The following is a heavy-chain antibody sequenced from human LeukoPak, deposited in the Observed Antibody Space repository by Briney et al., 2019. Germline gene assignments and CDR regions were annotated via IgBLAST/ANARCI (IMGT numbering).Heavy chain of an antibody. V-gene: IGHV5-51*01. D-gene: IGHD1-7*01. J-gene: IGHJ3*02. Sequence: GESLKISCKGSGYSFTSYWIGWVRQMPGKGLEWMGIIYPGDSDTTYSPSFQGQVTISADKSISTAYLQWSSLKASDTAMYYCARRATGTGNAFDIWGQGTMVTVSP. CDR3: ARRATGTGNAFDI. CDR1: GYSFTSYW. CDR2: IYPGDSDT.